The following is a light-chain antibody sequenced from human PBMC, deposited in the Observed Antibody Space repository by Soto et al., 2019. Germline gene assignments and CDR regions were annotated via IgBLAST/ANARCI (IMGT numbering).Light chain of an antibody. CDR1: QSVSSSH. V-gene: IGKV3-20*01. CDR2: GAS. Sequence: EIVLTQSPGTLSLSPGERATLSCRASQSVSSSHLAWYQQKPGQAPRLLIYGASNRATGIPDRFSGSGSGTDFTLTISRLEPEDFAVYYCQQYDTSSWTFGQGTRVGVK. J-gene: IGKJ1*01. CDR3: QQYDTSSWT.